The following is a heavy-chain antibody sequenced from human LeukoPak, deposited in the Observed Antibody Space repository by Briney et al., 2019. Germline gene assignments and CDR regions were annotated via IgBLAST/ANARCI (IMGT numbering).Heavy chain of an antibody. V-gene: IGHV3-30-3*01. Sequence: GGSLRLSCAASGFTFSSYAMHWVRQAPGKGLEWVAVISYDGSNKYYADSVKGRFTISRDNSKNTLYLQMNSLRAEDTAVYYCARGSEYQTYYYYDMDVWGQGTTVTVSS. D-gene: IGHD2-2*01. CDR1: GFTFSSYA. CDR3: ARGSEYQTYYYYDMDV. J-gene: IGHJ6*02. CDR2: ISYDGSNK.